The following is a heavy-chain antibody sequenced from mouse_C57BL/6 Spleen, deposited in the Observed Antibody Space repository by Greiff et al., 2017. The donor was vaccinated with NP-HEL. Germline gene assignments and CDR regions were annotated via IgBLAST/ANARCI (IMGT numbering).Heavy chain of an antibody. J-gene: IGHJ1*03. D-gene: IGHD1-1*01. V-gene: IGHV5-4*01. CDR1: GFTFSSYA. Sequence: EVQVVESGGGLVKPGGSLKLSCAASGFTFSSYAMSWVRQTPEKRLEWVATISDGGSYTYYPDNVKGRFTISRDNAKNNLYLQISHLKSEDTAMYYCAREITTGYFDVWGTGTTVTVSS. CDR2: ISDGGSYT. CDR3: AREITTGYFDV.